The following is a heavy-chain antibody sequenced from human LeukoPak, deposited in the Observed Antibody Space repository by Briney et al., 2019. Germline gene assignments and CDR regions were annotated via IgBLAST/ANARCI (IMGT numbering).Heavy chain of an antibody. CDR3: ARDITGSYSFDC. CDR1: GFIFSNYA. V-gene: IGHV3-30-3*01. CDR2: LIYDGTDK. Sequence: SGGSLRLSCAASGFIFSNYAMHWVRRAPGKGLEWVSVLIYDGTDKHYADSVKGRFSISRDNSKNTLYLQMNSLRPEDTAVYYCARDITGSYSFDCCGQGTLVTVSS. J-gene: IGHJ4*02. D-gene: IGHD1-26*01.